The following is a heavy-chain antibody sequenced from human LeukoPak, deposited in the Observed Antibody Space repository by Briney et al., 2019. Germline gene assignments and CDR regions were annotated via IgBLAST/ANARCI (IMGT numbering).Heavy chain of an antibody. CDR2: YYGGRT. V-gene: IGHV4-59*01. J-gene: IGHJ6*03. CDR1: GDSTSRYY. Sequence: PSETLSLTCTVSGDSTSRYYWSWIRQSPGKGLEWIGYYGGRTTYNPSLKSRVTMSVDTSKNQFSLKLTSVTAADTAVYYCARYDHAPSYYYYYMDVWGKGTTVTVPS. CDR3: ARYDHAPSYYYYYMDV. D-gene: IGHD1-14*01.